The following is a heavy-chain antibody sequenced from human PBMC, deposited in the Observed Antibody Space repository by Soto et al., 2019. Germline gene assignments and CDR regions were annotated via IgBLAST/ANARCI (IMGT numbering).Heavy chain of an antibody. D-gene: IGHD1-26*01. CDR1: GFTFSIYA. V-gene: IGHV3-23*01. CDR3: ATRTYSGALDGHADVDV. Sequence: EVQVLESGGGLVQPGGSLRLSCAASGFTFSIYAMSWVRQSPGKGLEWVSAISGSGVSTYYADSVKGRFTISRDNSKNTLYLQMSSLRAEDTAVYYCATRTYSGALDGHADVDVWGQGTTVTVSS. CDR2: ISGSGVST. J-gene: IGHJ6*02.